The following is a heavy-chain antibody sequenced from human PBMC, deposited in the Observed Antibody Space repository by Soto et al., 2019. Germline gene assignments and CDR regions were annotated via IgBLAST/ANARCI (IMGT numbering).Heavy chain of an antibody. Sequence: PGGSLRLSCAASGFTFSSYGMHWVRQAPGKGLEWVAVIWYDGSNKYYADSVKGRFTISRDNSKNTLYLQMNSLRAEDTAVYYCARDSPPQNMVRGVIGYWGQGTLVTVSS. D-gene: IGHD3-10*01. J-gene: IGHJ4*02. CDR2: IWYDGSNK. CDR1: GFTFSSYG. CDR3: ARDSPPQNMVRGVIGY. V-gene: IGHV3-33*01.